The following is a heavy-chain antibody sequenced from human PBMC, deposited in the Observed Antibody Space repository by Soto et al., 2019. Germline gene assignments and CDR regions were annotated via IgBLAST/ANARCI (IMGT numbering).Heavy chain of an antibody. CDR3: AIGYCSGGSGQGACYYYGMDV. V-gene: IGHV1-2*02. CDR1: GYTFTGYY. D-gene: IGHD2-15*01. CDR2: INPNSGGT. J-gene: IGHJ6*02. Sequence: GASVKVSCKASGYTFTGYYMHWVRQAPGQGLEWMGWINPNSGGTNYAQKFQGRVTMTRDTSISTAYMELSRLRSDDTAVYYCAIGYCSGGSGQGACYYYGMDVWGQGTTVTVSS.